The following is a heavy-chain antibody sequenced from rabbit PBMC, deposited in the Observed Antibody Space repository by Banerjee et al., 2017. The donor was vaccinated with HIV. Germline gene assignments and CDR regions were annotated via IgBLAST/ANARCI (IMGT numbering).Heavy chain of an antibody. D-gene: IGHD6-1*01. CDR3: ARDWADSNGGTFYFML. CDR2: INTSSGST. Sequence: QEQLEESGGDLVKPEGSLTLTCTASGFSFSNKYVMCWVRQAPGKGLEWIACINTSSGSTVYATWAKGRFTISRTSSTTVALQMTSLTAADTATYFCARDWADSNGGTFYFMLWGPGTLVTVS. CDR1: GFSFSNKYV. J-gene: IGHJ4*01. V-gene: IGHV1S45*01.